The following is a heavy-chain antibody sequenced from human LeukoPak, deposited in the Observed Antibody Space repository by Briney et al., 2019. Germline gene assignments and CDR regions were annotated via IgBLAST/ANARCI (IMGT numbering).Heavy chain of an antibody. J-gene: IGHJ4*02. V-gene: IGHV4-59*08. CDR2: IYYSGST. CDR3: ARHSYRAFDY. Sequence: SSETLSLTCTVSGGSISSYYWSWIRQPPGKGLEWIGYIYYSGSTNYNPSLKSRVTISVDTSKNQFSLKLSSVTAADTAVYYCARHSYRAFDYWGQGTLVTVSS. CDR1: GGSISSYY.